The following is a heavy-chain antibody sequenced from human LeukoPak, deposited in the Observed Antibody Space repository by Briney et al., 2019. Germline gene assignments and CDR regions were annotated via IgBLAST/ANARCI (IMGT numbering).Heavy chain of an antibody. CDR3: AKCNSEDYYGSY. V-gene: IGHV3-23*01. D-gene: IGHD3-10*01. Sequence: GGSLRHSCAASGFTFSSYAMSWVRQAPGKGLEWVSAISGSGGSTYYADSVKGRFTTSRDNSKNTLYLQMNSLRAEDTAVYYCAKCNSEDYYGSYWGQGTLVTVSS. CDR1: GFTFSSYA. J-gene: IGHJ4*02. CDR2: ISGSGGST.